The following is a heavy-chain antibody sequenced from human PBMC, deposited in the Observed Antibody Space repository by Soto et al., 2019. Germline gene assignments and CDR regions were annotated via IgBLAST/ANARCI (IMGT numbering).Heavy chain of an antibody. V-gene: IGHV5-10-1*01. CDR1: GYNFASYW. D-gene: IGHD2-2*01. CDR3: ARRYCSSASCPRNYYGMDV. CDR2: IDPIGSYT. J-gene: IGHJ6*02. Sequence: PGESLKISCQDSGYNFASYWISWVRQMPGKGLEWMGRIDPIGSYTNYSPSFQGHVTISADKSISTAYLQWSSLKASDTAMYYCARRYCSSASCPRNYYGMDVWGQGTTVTVSS.